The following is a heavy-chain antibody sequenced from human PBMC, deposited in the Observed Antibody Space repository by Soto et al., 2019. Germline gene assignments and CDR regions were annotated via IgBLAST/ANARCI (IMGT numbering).Heavy chain of an antibody. J-gene: IGHJ4*02. CDR3: ARDPGPLRPRNCSGGSCYTDY. V-gene: IGHV1-69*04. D-gene: IGHD2-15*01. CDR2: IIPILGIA. CDR1: GGTFSSYT. Sequence: ASVKVSCKASGGTFSSYTISWVRQAPGQGLEWMGRIIPILGIANYAQKFQGRVTITADKSTSTAYMELSSLRSEDTAVYYCARDPGPLRPRNCSGGSCYTDYWGQGTLVTVSS.